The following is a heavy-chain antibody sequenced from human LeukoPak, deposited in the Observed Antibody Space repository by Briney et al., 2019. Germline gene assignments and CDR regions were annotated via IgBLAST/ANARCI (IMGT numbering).Heavy chain of an antibody. Sequence: ASVKVSCKASGGTFSSYAISWVRQAPGQGLEWVGGIIPIFGTANYAQKFQGRVTITADKSTSTAYMELSSLRSEDTAVYYCARDNSVEDTAWWFDPWGQGTLVTVSS. CDR1: GGTFSSYA. CDR2: IIPIFGTA. D-gene: IGHD4-23*01. CDR3: ARDNSVEDTAWWFDP. V-gene: IGHV1-69*06. J-gene: IGHJ5*02.